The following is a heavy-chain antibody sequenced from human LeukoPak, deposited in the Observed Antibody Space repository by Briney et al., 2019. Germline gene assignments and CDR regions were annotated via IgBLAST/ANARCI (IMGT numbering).Heavy chain of an antibody. D-gene: IGHD3-22*01. CDR3: ARGHYYDSSGYYYALSY. V-gene: IGHV1-46*01. CDR2: INPSGGST. CDR1: GYTSTSYG. Sequence: ASVKVSCKASGYTSTSYGISWVRQAPGQGLEWMGMINPSGGSTSYAQKFQGRVTMTRDTSTSTVYMELSSLRSEDTAVYYCARGHYYDSSGYYYALSYWGQGTLVTVSS. J-gene: IGHJ4*02.